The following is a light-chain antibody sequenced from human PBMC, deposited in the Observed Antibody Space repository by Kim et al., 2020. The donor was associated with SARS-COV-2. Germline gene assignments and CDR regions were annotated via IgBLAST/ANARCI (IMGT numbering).Light chain of an antibody. V-gene: IGKV3-20*01. CDR1: PRLPSSH. CDR3: QQYGSSPLIT. Sequence: PGERATLTCRSRPRLPSSHFALYQHKPGHGPSLLIYAASSRTTGVPDRFSGSRSGTDFTLTITRLEPEDFSFYYCQQYGSSPLITFGQGTRLEIK. CDR2: AAS. J-gene: IGKJ5*01.